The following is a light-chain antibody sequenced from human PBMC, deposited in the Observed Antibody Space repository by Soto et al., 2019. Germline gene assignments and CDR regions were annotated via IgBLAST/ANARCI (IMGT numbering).Light chain of an antibody. CDR2: EVN. Sequence: QSVLTQPASVSGSPGQSITISCTGTSSDVGSSNYVSWYQQHPDNASKLIISEVNNWPSGVSHRFSGSKSGNMASLTISGLQPEDEAYYYCSSYSRTISHVFFGGGTKLTVL. V-gene: IGLV2-14*01. CDR3: SSYSRTISHVF. J-gene: IGLJ2*01. CDR1: SSDVGSSNY.